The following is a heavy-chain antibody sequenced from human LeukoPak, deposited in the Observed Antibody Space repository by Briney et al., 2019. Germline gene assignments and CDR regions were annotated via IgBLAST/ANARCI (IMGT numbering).Heavy chain of an antibody. CDR2: IYYSGST. V-gene: IGHV4-59*01. J-gene: IGHJ4*02. CDR3: AGHGKYYGSGSYDY. Sequence: SSETLSLTCTVSGGSISSYYWSWIRQPPGKGLEWIGYIYYSGSTNYNPSLKSRVTISVDTSKNQFSLKLSSVTAADTAVYYCAGHGKYYGSGSYDYWGQGTLVTVSS. CDR1: GGSISSYY. D-gene: IGHD3-10*01.